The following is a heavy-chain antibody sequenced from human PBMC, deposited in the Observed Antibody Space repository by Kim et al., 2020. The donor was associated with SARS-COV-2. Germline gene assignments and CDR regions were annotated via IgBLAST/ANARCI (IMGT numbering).Heavy chain of an antibody. V-gene: IGHV1-69*13. D-gene: IGHD4-17*01. Sequence: SVKVSCKASGGTFSSYAISWVRQAPGQGLEWMGGIIPIFGTANYAQKFQGRVTITADESTSTAYMELSSLRSEDTAVYYCARRSDYGDSYYYYYGMDVWGQGTTVTVSS. J-gene: IGHJ6*02. CDR1: GGTFSSYA. CDR2: IIPIFGTA. CDR3: ARRSDYGDSYYYYYGMDV.